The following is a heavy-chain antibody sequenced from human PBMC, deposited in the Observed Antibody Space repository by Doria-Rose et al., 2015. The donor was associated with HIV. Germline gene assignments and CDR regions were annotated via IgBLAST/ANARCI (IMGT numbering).Heavy chain of an antibody. J-gene: IGHJ4*02. Sequence: QESGPVLVKPTETLTLTCTVSGVSLSSPGMGVSWIRQPPGKALEWLANIFSDDERSYKTSLKSRLTIPRVTSKSQVVLTMTDVDPVDTATYYCARIKSSRWYHKYYFDFWGQGTLVIVSA. CDR3: ARIKSSRWYHKYYFDF. V-gene: IGHV2-26*01. CDR1: GVSLSSPGMG. D-gene: IGHD6-13*01. CDR2: IFSDDER.